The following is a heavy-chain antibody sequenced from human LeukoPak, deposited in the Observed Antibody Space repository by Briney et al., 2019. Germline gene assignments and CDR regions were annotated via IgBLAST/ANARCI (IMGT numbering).Heavy chain of an antibody. CDR3: ARTTEGGYSYGYFYYYYMDV. Sequence: SETLSLTCTVSGGSISSYYWSWIRQPAGKGLEWIGRIYTSGSTNYNPSLKSRVTMSVDTSKNQFSLKLSSVTAADTAVYYCARTTEGGYSYGYFYYYYMDVWGKGTTVTISS. D-gene: IGHD5-18*01. J-gene: IGHJ6*03. CDR2: IYTSGST. CDR1: GGSISSYY. V-gene: IGHV4-4*07.